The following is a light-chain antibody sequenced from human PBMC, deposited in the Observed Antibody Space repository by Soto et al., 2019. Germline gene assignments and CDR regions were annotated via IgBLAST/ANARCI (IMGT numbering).Light chain of an antibody. CDR3: SSYAGSNNHVI. CDR1: SSDVGGYNY. J-gene: IGLJ2*01. V-gene: IGLV2-8*01. Sequence: QSALTQPASVSGSPGQSITISCTGTSSDVGGYNYVSWYQQHPGKAPKLMIYEFSKRPSGVSDRFSGSKSGNTASLTVSGLQADDEANYYCSSYAGSNNHVIFGGGTKLTVL. CDR2: EFS.